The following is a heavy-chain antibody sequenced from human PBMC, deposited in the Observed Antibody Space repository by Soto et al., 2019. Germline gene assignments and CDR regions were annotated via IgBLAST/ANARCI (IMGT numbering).Heavy chain of an antibody. D-gene: IGHD2-21*02. CDR2: IWYDGSKT. J-gene: IGHJ4*02. CDR3: VKDHCGGDCYSNPDFDY. CDR1: GFSFTTYG. V-gene: IGHV3-33*06. Sequence: QVQLVESGGGVVQPGGSLRLSCAASGFSFTTYGLHWVRQAPGKGLEWVAVIWYDGSKTYYADSVKGRFTISRGNSKNTLYLQMNSVRVEDTAMYYCVKDHCGGDCYSNPDFDYWGQGTLVTVSS.